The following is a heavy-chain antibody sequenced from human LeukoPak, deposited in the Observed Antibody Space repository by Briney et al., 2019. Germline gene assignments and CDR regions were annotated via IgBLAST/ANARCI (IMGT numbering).Heavy chain of an antibody. CDR3: ARSWLWRRLEYYFDY. CDR1: GGSISSGGYY. CDR2: IYYSGST. Sequence: SQTLSLTCTVSGGSISSGGYYWSWIRQHPGKGLEWIGYIYYSGSTYYNPSLKSRVTISVDTSKNQFSLKLSSVTAADTAVYYCARSWLWRRLEYYFDYWGQGTLVTVSS. V-gene: IGHV4-31*03. D-gene: IGHD2-21*01. J-gene: IGHJ4*02.